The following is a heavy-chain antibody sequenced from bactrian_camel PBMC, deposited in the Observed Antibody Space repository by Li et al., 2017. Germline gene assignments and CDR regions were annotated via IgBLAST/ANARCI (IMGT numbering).Heavy chain of an antibody. J-gene: IGHJ4*01. CDR3: AAEVPPHAGGLDYSGTASMNPLCPTRGY. CDR2: LYTGSGAT. V-gene: IGHV3-3*01. CDR1: WFYRYHC. Sequence: QLVESGGGSVQAGDSLTLSCAASWFYRYHCMGWFRQAPGMEREMVAALYTGSGATDYATSVKGRFTISRDSAKNTVYLQLTNLKPEDTGMYYCAAEVPPHAGGLDYSGTASMNPLCPTRGYRGQGTQVTVS. D-gene: IGHD4*01.